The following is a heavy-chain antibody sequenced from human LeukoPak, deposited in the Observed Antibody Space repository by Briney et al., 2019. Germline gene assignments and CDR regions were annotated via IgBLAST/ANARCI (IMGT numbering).Heavy chain of an antibody. J-gene: IGHJ4*02. CDR3: AKGGGSYGSGSYYYFDY. D-gene: IGHD3-10*01. V-gene: IGHV3-23*01. Sequence: GSLRLSCAASGFTFSSYAMSWVRQAPGKGLEWVSAISGSGGSTYYADSVKGRFTISRDNSKNTLYLQMNSLRAEDTAVYYCAKGGGSYGSGSYYYFDYWGQGTLVTVSS. CDR1: GFTFSSYA. CDR2: ISGSGGST.